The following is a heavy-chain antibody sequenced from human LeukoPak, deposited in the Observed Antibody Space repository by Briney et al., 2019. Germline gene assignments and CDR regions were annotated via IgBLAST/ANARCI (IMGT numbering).Heavy chain of an antibody. CDR3: ARDLYVGYYGSGSYPGSGY. CDR1: GFTFSSYA. V-gene: IGHV3-30-3*01. CDR2: ISYDGSNK. D-gene: IGHD3-10*01. Sequence: GGSLRLSCAASGFTFSSYAMHWVRQAPGKGLEWVAVISYDGSNKYYADSVKGRFTISRDNSKNTLYLQMNSLRAEDTAVYYCARDLYVGYYGSGSYPGSGYWGQGTLVTVSS. J-gene: IGHJ4*02.